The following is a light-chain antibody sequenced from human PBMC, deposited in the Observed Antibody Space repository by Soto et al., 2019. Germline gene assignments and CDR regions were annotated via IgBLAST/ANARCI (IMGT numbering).Light chain of an antibody. CDR3: SSYTGSSTLGV. J-gene: IGLJ1*01. V-gene: IGLV2-14*01. CDR1: SSDVGGYNY. Sequence: QSALTQPASVSGSPGQSITISCTGTSSDVGGYNYVSWYQQHPGKAPKLMIYDVSNRPSGVSNRFSGSKSGNTASLTISGLQAEHGADYSCSSYTGSSTLGVFGTGTKLTVL. CDR2: DVS.